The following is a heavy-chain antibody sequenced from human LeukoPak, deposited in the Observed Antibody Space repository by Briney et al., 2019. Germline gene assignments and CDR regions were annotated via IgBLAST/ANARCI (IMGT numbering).Heavy chain of an antibody. D-gene: IGHD6-19*01. CDR3: ARDFYSSGCKGD. CDR2: IVSDGYKA. CDR1: GFTFSSYA. Sequence: PGGSLRLSCAASGFTFSSYAMNWVRQAPGKGLEWVSTIVSDGYKAYYADSVKGRFAISRDNSKNSLYLQMNSLRAEDTAVYYCARDFYSSGCKGDWGQGTLVTVSS. V-gene: IGHV3-21*01. J-gene: IGHJ4*02.